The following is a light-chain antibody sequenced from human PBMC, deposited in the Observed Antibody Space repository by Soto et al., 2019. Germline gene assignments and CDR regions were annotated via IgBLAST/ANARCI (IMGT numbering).Light chain of an antibody. CDR2: GNI. CDR3: QSYDSTRSARYV. CDR1: SSNIGAGYD. Sequence: SVLTQPPSVSGAPGQRVTISCTGSSSNIGAGYDVHWYQQRPGTAPKLLIFGNINRPSGVPDRFSGSKSGTSASLAITGLQAEDEGDYYCQSYDSTRSARYVFGTGTKLTVL. V-gene: IGLV1-40*01. J-gene: IGLJ1*01.